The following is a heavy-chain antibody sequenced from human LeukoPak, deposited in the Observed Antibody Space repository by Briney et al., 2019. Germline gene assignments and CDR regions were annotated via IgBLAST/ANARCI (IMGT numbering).Heavy chain of an antibody. J-gene: IGHJ3*02. CDR1: GFTFSTHD. CDR3: AKDPVIAAAGSDAFDI. Sequence: GGSLRFSCAASGFTFSTHDLNWVRQAPGKGLEWVAVISYDGSNKYYADSVKGRFTISRDNSKNTLYLQMNSLRAEDTAVYYCAKDPVIAAAGSDAFDIWGQGTMVTVSS. CDR2: ISYDGSNK. V-gene: IGHV3-30*18. D-gene: IGHD6-13*01.